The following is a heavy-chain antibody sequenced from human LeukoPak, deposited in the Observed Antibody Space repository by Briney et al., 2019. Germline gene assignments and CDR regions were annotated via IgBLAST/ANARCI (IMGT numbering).Heavy chain of an antibody. D-gene: IGHD1-26*01. J-gene: IGHJ4*02. CDR3: ARGGGATDHFDY. CDR1: GFTFSNYA. Sequence: GRSLRLSCAASGFTFSNYAMHWVRQAPGKGLEWVAVISYDGRNKYSADSVEGRFTISRDNSKNTLYLQMNSLRAEDTAVYYCARGGGATDHFDYWGQGTLVTVSS. V-gene: IGHV3-30-3*01. CDR2: ISYDGRNK.